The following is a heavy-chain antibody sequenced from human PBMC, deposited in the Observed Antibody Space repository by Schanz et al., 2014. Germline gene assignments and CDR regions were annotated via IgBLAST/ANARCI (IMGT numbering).Heavy chain of an antibody. Sequence: EVQLLESGGGLVQPGGSLRLSCAASGFTFSSYAMSWVRQAPGKGLEWVSSISSSGSYIYYADSVKGRFSISRDNAKNSLFLQMNRLRAEDTAVYFCARAHGNNWYGKGLDYWGQGTQVTVSS. CDR2: ISSSGSYI. D-gene: IGHD1-1*01. CDR3: ARAHGNNWYGKGLDY. V-gene: IGHV3-21*01. J-gene: IGHJ4*02. CDR1: GFTFSSYA.